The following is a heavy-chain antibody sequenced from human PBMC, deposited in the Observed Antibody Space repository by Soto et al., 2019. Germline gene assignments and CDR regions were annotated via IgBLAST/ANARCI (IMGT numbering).Heavy chain of an antibody. V-gene: IGHV3-74*01. CDR2: INTDGSST. CDR1: GFSFSSYW. CDR3: AREVGTTWFDP. J-gene: IGHJ5*02. Sequence: EVQLVESGGGLVQPGGSLRLSCAASGFSFSSYWMHWVRQAPGKGLVWVSRINTDGSSTSYADSVKGRFTFSRDNAKNTLYLQMNSLRAEDMAVYYCAREVGTTWFDPWGQGTLVTVSS. D-gene: IGHD1-1*01.